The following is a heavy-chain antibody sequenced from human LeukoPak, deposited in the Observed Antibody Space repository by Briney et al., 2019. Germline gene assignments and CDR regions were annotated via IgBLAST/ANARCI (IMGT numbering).Heavy chain of an antibody. CDR3: ASGRSSYDNNTPIDY. Sequence: GGSLRLSCAASGFTFSSYAMHWVRQAPGKGLEWVAVISYDGSNKYYADSVKGRFTISRDNSKNTLYLQMNSLRAEDTAVYYCASGRSSYDNNTPIDYWGQGTLVTVSS. J-gene: IGHJ4*02. CDR1: GFTFSSYA. D-gene: IGHD6-13*01. V-gene: IGHV3-30*04. CDR2: ISYDGSNK.